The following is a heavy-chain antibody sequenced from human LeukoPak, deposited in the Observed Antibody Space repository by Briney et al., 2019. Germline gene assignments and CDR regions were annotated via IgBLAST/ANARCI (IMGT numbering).Heavy chain of an antibody. CDR3: ARDKGLGGKYYDYFYGMDA. CDR1: GYTFTSYG. J-gene: IGHJ6*02. Sequence: ASVKVSCKASGYTFTSYGISWVRLAPGQRLEWMGWISAYNDNTYYAQRVQGRVTMTTDMYTTTAYMELKSLRYDVTAVYYCARDKGLGGKYYDYFYGMDAWGQGTTVTVSS. D-gene: IGHD1-1*01. V-gene: IGHV1-18*04. CDR2: ISAYNDNT.